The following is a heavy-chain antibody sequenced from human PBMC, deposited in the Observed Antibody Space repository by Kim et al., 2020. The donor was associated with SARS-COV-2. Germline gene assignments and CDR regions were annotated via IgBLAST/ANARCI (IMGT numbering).Heavy chain of an antibody. J-gene: IGHJ4*02. CDR3: ATFGYSGYAALFY. V-gene: IGHV1-24*01. Sequence: YAQKFQGRVTMTEDTSTDTAYMELSSLRSEDTAVYYCATFGYSGYAALFYWGQGTLVTVSS. D-gene: IGHD5-12*01.